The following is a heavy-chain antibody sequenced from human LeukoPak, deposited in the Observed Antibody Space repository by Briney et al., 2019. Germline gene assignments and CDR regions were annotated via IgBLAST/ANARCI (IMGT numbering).Heavy chain of an antibody. CDR2: ISYDGSNK. D-gene: IGHD1-26*01. CDR1: GFTFSSYG. CDR3: AKGSSFPGDYFDY. V-gene: IGHV3-30*18. J-gene: IGHJ4*02. Sequence: GGSLRLSCAASGFTFSSYGMHWVRQAPGKGLEWVAVISYDGSNKYYADSVKGRFTISRDNSKNTLYLQMNSLRAEDTAVYYCAKGSSFPGDYFDYWGQGTLVTVSS.